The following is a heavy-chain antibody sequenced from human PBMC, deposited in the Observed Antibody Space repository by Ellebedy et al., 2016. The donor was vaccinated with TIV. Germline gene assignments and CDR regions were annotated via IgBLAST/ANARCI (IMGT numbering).Heavy chain of an antibody. D-gene: IGHD5-24*01. CDR3: AKDRDYNYGNWFSP. V-gene: IGHV3-53*01. J-gene: IGHJ5*02. CDR1: GVSVGSNY. CDR2: IYSAGST. Sequence: GGSLRLXXAASGVSVGSNYMRWVRQAPGKGLEWVSLIYSAGSTYYADSVSGRFTISRDNSKNTLYLQMNSLRVDDTALYYCAKDRDYNYGNWFSPWGQGTQVTVSS.